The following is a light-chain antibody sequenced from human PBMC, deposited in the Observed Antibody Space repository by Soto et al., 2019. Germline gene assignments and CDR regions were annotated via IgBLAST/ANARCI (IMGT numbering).Light chain of an antibody. CDR1: QTISTF. CDR3: QQSYSSPPT. J-gene: IGKJ1*01. V-gene: IGKV1-39*01. CDR2: AAS. Sequence: DIPMTQSPSSLPASVGDRVTMTCRASQTISTFLNWYQLKPGTPPKLLIYAASRLQSGVPSRFSGSGSGTDFALTISSLQPEDFATYYCQQSYSSPPTFGQGTKVEIK.